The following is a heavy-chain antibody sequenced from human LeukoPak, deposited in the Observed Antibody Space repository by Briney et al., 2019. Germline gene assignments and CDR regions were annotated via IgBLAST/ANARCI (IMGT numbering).Heavy chain of an antibody. V-gene: IGHV1-69*13. CDR3: ARGLSSWYDGGYYYYYYMDV. D-gene: IGHD6-13*01. J-gene: IGHJ6*03. CDR2: IIPIFGTA. Sequence: SVKVSCKASGGTFSSYAISWVRQAPGQGLEWMGGIIPIFGTANYAQKFQGRVTITADESTSTAYMELSSLRSEDTAVYYCARGLSSWYDGGYYYYYYMDVWGKGTTVTVSS. CDR1: GGTFSSYA.